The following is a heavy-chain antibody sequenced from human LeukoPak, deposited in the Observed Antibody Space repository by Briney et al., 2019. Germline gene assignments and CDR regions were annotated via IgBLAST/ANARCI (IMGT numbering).Heavy chain of an antibody. Sequence: ASVKVSCKASGYTFTSYGISWVRQAPGQGLEWMGWISAYNGNTNYAQKLQGRVTMTTDTSTSTAYMELRSLRSDDTAVYYCARDGLRYFDWLLRDYYYGMDVWGQGTTVTVSS. CDR3: ARDGLRYFDWLLRDYYYGMDV. CDR1: GYTFTSYG. D-gene: IGHD3-9*01. V-gene: IGHV1-18*01. J-gene: IGHJ6*02. CDR2: ISAYNGNT.